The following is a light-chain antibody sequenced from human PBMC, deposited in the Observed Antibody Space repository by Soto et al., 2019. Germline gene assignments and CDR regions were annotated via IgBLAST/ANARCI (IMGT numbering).Light chain of an antibody. Sequence: QSALTQPASVSGSPGQSITISCTGTSIGVGGYNYVSWYQQHPGKAPKLIIYEVSNRPSGVSNRFSGSKSGNTASLTISGLQAEDEADYYCNSYTSKSTGVFGTGTKLTVL. CDR3: NSYTSKSTGV. V-gene: IGLV2-14*01. CDR1: SIGVGGYNY. J-gene: IGLJ1*01. CDR2: EVS.